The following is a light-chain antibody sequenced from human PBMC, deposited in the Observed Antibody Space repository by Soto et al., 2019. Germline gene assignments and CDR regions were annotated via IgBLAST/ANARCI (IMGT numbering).Light chain of an antibody. CDR2: DAS. CDR1: QSIRSW. V-gene: IGKV1-5*01. J-gene: IGKJ2*01. Sequence: DVQMTQSPSTLSASVGDRVTITCRASQSIRSWLAWYKQKPGRAPNLLIYDASTLQSGVSSRFSGSGSGTEFTLTINRLQPDDFATYYCQQYKSYSQFTFGQGTKLEIK. CDR3: QQYKSYSQFT.